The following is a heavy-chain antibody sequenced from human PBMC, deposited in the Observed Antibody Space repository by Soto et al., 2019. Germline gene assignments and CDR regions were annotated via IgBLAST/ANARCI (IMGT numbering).Heavy chain of an antibody. J-gene: IGHJ4*02. V-gene: IGHV4-31*03. CDR1: GGSIISGGYY. D-gene: IGHD2-2*01. Sequence: SETLSLTCTVSGGSIISGGYYWIWIRQHPGKGLEWIGYIYYSGSTYYNPSLESRVTISVDTSKNQFSLKLSSVTAADTAVYYCARGPRCSSTSCYSYYFDYWGQGTLVTVSS. CDR3: ARGPRCSSTSCYSYYFDY. CDR2: IYYSGST.